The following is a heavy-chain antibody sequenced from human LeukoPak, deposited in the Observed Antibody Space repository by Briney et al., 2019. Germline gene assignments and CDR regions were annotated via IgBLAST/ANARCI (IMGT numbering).Heavy chain of an antibody. J-gene: IGHJ1*01. CDR1: GFTFSSYA. Sequence: GGSLRLSCAASGFTFSSYAISWVRQAPGKGLEWVSVMSGRGGKTYYADSVKGRFTISRENSKNTLYLQMNSQRAEDTAVYYCAKAFYYSGWSNFQHWGQGTLVTVSS. CDR3: AKAFYYSGWSNFQH. D-gene: IGHD6-13*01. CDR2: MSGRGGKT. V-gene: IGHV3-23*01.